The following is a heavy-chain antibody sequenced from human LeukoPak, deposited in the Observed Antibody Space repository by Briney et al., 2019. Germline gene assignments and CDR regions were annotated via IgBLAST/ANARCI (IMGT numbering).Heavy chain of an antibody. V-gene: IGHV3-9*01. D-gene: IGHD3-10*01. CDR2: VSWNSDTI. CDR1: GFTFDEYA. Sequence: GGSLRLSCAAAGFTFDEYAMHWVRQAPGKGLEWVAGVSWNSDTIAYADSVKGRFIISRDNAENSVYLQMNSLRAEDTALYHCAKAYGLGSYYGPVDYWGQGTLVTVSS. CDR3: AKAYGLGSYYGPVDY. J-gene: IGHJ4*02.